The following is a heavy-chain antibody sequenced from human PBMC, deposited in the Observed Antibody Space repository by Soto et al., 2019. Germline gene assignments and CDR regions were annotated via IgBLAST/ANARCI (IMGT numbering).Heavy chain of an antibody. CDR3: ARGDHGDYRGFLDY. CDR2: ISSSGSTI. V-gene: IGHV3-48*03. J-gene: IGHJ4*02. Sequence: EVQLLESGGGLVQPGGSLRLSCAASGFTFSSYEMNWVRQAPGKGLEWVSYISSSGSTIYYADSVKGRFTISRDNAKNSLYLQMNSLRAEDTAVYYCARGDHGDYRGFLDYWGQGTLVTVSS. CDR1: GFTFSSYE. D-gene: IGHD4-17*01.